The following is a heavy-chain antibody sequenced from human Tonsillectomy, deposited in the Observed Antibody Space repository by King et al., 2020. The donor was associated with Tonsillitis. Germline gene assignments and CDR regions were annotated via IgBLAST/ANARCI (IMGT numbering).Heavy chain of an antibody. CDR2: IIPIFGAT. D-gene: IGHD2-15*01. CDR1: GGTFNNYA. Sequence: QLVQSGAEVKKPGSSLKVSCKASGGTFNNYAISWVRQAPGQGLEWMGGIIPIFGATNYAQKFQGRVTITADESTRTAYMELSSLRSDDTAVYYCARRGIINYGMDVWGQGTTVIVSS. J-gene: IGHJ6*02. CDR3: ARRGIINYGMDV. V-gene: IGHV1-69*01.